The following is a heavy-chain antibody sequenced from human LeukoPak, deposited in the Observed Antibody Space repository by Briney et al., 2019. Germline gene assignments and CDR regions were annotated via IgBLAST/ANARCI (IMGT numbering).Heavy chain of an antibody. V-gene: IGHV5-51*01. Sequence: GESLRISCKASGYSFSTYWIGWVRQMPGKGLEWMGIIYPADSDTRYSLSFQGQVTISADKSISTAYLQWNSLKASDTAMYYCARRGPVYWYFDLWGRGTLVTVSS. J-gene: IGHJ2*01. CDR3: ARRGPVYWYFDL. CDR2: IYPADSDT. CDR1: GYSFSTYW. D-gene: IGHD1-14*01.